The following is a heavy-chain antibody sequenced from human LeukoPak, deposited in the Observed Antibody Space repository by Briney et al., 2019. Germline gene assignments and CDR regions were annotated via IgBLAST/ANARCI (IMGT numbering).Heavy chain of an antibody. J-gene: IGHJ4*02. CDR2: INHSGST. Sequence: PSETLSLTCAVYGGSFSGYYWSWIRQPPGKGLEWIGEINHSGSTNYNPSLKSRVTISVDTSKNQFSMKLSSVTAADTAVYYCASHGSGSYYNSGYVDYWGQGTLVTVSS. CDR3: ASHGSGSYYNSGYVDY. V-gene: IGHV4-34*01. CDR1: GGSFSGYY. D-gene: IGHD3-10*01.